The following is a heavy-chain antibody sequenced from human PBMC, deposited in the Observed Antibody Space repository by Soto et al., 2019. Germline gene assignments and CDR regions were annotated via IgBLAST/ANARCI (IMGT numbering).Heavy chain of an antibody. CDR3: ARGIEGVGSSGFDP. CDR2: ISAYNGNT. D-gene: IGHD6-13*01. J-gene: IGHJ5*02. CDR1: GYTFNSYG. Sequence: ASVKVSCKASGYTFNSYGSIWVRQDPGQGLEWMGWISAYNGNTNYAQKLQGRVTMTTDTSTSTAYMELRSLRSDDTAVYYCARGIEGVGSSGFDPWGQGTLVTVSS. V-gene: IGHV1-18*04.